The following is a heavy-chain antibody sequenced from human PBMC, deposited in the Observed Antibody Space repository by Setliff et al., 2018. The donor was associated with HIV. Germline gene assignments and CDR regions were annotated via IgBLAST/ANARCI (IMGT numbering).Heavy chain of an antibody. CDR2: ISSGSSYI. J-gene: IGHJ4*02. CDR1: GLTFSSYS. V-gene: IGHV3-21*01. Sequence: GGSLRLSCAASGLTFSSYSMNWVRQAPGKGLEWVSSISSGSSYIYYAESVKGRFTISRDNAKNSLYLQMNSLRAEDTAVYYCARAGVYYDSSGYCIDYWGQGTLVTVSS. CDR3: ARAGVYYDSSGYCIDY. D-gene: IGHD3-22*01.